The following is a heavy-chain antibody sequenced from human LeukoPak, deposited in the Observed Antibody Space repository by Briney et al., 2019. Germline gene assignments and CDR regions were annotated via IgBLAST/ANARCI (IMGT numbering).Heavy chain of an antibody. D-gene: IGHD3-10*01. CDR1: GFSFSSYT. CDR2: ISGGGDTT. CDR3: AKEAFPGSFDY. V-gene: IGHV3-23*01. Sequence: GGSLRLSCSASGFSFSSYTMTWVRQAPGKGPEWVSIISGGGDTTFYTDSVKGRFTISRDNSKNTLYLQMNSLRVEDTAVYYCAKEAFPGSFDYWGQGTLVTVSS. J-gene: IGHJ4*02.